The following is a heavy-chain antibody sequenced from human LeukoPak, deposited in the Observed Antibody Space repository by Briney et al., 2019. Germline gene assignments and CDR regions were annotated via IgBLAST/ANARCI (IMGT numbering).Heavy chain of an antibody. CDR3: ARRVARTGIYAFDI. V-gene: IGHV4-59*01. CDR1: GGSISSYY. CDR2: IYYTGST. D-gene: IGHD1-1*01. J-gene: IGHJ3*02. Sequence: SETLSLTCTVSGGSISSYYWSWIRQPPGKGLEWIGYIYYTGSTNYNPSLMSRVTISVDTSKIQFSLKLSSVTAADTAVYYCARRVARTGIYAFDIWGQGTMVTVSS.